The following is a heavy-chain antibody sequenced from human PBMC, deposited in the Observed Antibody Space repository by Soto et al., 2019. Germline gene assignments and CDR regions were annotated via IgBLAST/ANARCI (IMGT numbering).Heavy chain of an antibody. Sequence: GGSLRLSCAASGFTFSSYSMNWVRQAPGKGLEWVSSISSSSSYIYYADSVKGRFTISRDNAKNSLYLQMNSLRAEDTAVYYCARDPTSSYCSSTSCYEDVIDYWGQGTLVTVSS. J-gene: IGHJ4*02. CDR3: ARDPTSSYCSSTSCYEDVIDY. D-gene: IGHD2-2*01. CDR1: GFTFSSYS. V-gene: IGHV3-21*01. CDR2: ISSSSSYI.